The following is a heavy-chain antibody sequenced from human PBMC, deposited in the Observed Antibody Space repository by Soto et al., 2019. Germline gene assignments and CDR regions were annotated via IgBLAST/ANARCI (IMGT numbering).Heavy chain of an antibody. CDR2: IYYSGST. D-gene: IGHD3-10*01. CDR1: GGSISSYY. CDR3: ARAQCAESGFGEN. J-gene: IGHJ4*02. V-gene: IGHV4-59*01. Sequence: PSETLSLTGTVSGGSISSYYWSWIRQPPGKGLEWIGYIYYSGSTNYNPSLKSRVTISVDTSKNQFSLKLSSVTAADTAVYYCARAQCAESGFGENWGQGTLVTVSS.